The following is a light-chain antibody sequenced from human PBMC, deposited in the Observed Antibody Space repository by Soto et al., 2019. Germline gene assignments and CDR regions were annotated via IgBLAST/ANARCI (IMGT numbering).Light chain of an antibody. CDR2: DAS. CDR1: HRVSTY. J-gene: IGKJ4*01. Sequence: ETVLTQSPATLSLSPGEGATLSCRASHRVSTYLAWYQQKPGQTPRLLIYDASTRATGIPARFSGSGSGTDFTLNISSLEPEDFAVYYCQQHTNWPLTFGGGTKVDIK. CDR3: QQHTNWPLT. V-gene: IGKV3-11*01.